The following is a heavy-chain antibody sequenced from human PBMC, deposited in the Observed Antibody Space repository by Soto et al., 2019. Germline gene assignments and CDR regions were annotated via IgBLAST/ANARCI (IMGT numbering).Heavy chain of an antibody. J-gene: IGHJ5*02. Sequence: QVQLVQSGAEVKKTGSSVKVSCKASGDTSSTDSINWVRQAPGQGLEWVGRIIPILALTNYAQRFQGRVTITADKSTSKVYMELSSLRSEDTAVYYCARGYCSGGSCYSPRYNWFDPWGQGTLVTVSS. CDR1: GDTSSTDS. D-gene: IGHD2-15*01. V-gene: IGHV1-69*02. CDR3: ARGYCSGGSCYSPRYNWFDP. CDR2: IIPILALT.